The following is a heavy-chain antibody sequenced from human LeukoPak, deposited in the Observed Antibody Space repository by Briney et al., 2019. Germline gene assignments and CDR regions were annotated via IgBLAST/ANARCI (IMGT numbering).Heavy chain of an antibody. J-gene: IGHJ4*02. CDR2: IYPGDSDT. V-gene: IGHV5-51*01. Sequence: GESLKISCKGSGYSFTSYWIGWVRQMPGKGLEWMGIIYPGDSDTRYSPSFQGQVTISADKSLSTAYLQWSSLKASDTAMYYCARGPYYYDSSGYYYFDYWGQGTLVTVSS. D-gene: IGHD3-22*01. CDR1: GYSFTSYW. CDR3: ARGPYYYDSSGYYYFDY.